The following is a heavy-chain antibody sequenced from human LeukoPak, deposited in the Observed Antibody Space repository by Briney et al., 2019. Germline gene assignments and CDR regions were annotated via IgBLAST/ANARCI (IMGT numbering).Heavy chain of an antibody. CDR1: GGSISSYY. D-gene: IGHD6-13*01. J-gene: IGHJ5*02. CDR2: IYYSGST. CDR3: ARDMMEAAGRPDRFDP. Sequence: PSETLSLTCTVSGGSISSYYWSWIRQPPGKGLEWIGYIYYSGSTNYNPSLKSRVTISVDTSKNQFSLKLSSVTAADTAVYYCARDMMEAAGRPDRFDPWGQGTLVTVSS. V-gene: IGHV4-59*12.